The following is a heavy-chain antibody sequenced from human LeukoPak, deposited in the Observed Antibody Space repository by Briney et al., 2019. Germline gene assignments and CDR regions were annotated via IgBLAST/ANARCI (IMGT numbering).Heavy chain of an antibody. V-gene: IGHV3-30*18. CDR3: AKDMGKYYYGSGS. Sequence: GGSLRLSCAASGFTFSSYGMHWVRQAPGKGLEWVAVISYGGSNKYYADSVKGRFTISRDNSKNTLYLQMNSLRAEDTAVYYCAKDMGKYYYGSGSWGQGTLVTVSS. D-gene: IGHD3-10*01. CDR1: GFTFSSYG. J-gene: IGHJ4*02. CDR2: ISYGGSNK.